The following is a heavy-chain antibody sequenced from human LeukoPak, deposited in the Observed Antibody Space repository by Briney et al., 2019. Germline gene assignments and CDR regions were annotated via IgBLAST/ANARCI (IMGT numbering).Heavy chain of an antibody. CDR1: GYTFTNYD. D-gene: IGHD3-3*01. J-gene: IGHJ6*03. CDR3: ARGPPYDFWSARGYSYYYMDV. CDR2: MNPNSGNT. Sequence: GASVKVSCKASGYTFTNYDINWVRQATGQGLEWMGWMNPNSGNTGYAQKFQGRVTMTRDTSISTAYMELSSLRSEDTAVYYCARGPPYDFWSARGYSYYYMDVWGQGTTVTVSS. V-gene: IGHV1-8*01.